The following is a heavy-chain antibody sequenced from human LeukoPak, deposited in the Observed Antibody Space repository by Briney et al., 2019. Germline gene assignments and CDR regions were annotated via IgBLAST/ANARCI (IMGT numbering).Heavy chain of an antibody. D-gene: IGHD3-10*01. CDR2: IYYSGST. CDR1: GGSISSSSYY. J-gene: IGHJ4*02. CDR3: ARGSLLWPSPGIFDY. Sequence: PSETLSLTCTVSGGSISSSSYYWGWIRQPPGKGLEWIGSIYYSGSTNYNPSLKSRVTISVDTSKNQFSLNLTSVTAADTAVYYCARGSLLWPSPGIFDYWGQGTLVTVSS. V-gene: IGHV4-39*07.